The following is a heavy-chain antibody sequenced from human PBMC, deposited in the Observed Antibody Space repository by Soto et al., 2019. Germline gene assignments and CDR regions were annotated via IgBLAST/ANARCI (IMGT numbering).Heavy chain of an antibody. J-gene: IGHJ5*02. CDR3: ARDPDYGDYSAYFSDA. Sequence: ASVRVSCKTSGYTYAAYYIHWMRQARGQGLEWMGWINPTSGGTVYAQNFQDRVNMTRDTSISTAYMELRRLNYDDTAVYYCARDPDYGDYSAYFSDAWGQGTPVTVSS. D-gene: IGHD4-17*01. CDR2: INPTSGGT. V-gene: IGHV1-2*02. CDR1: GYTYAAYY.